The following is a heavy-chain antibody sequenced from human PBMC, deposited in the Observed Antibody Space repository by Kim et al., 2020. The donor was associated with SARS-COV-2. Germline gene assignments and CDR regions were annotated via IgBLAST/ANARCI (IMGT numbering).Heavy chain of an antibody. Sequence: GYAQKFQGRFTMTMDPSITTAYMELSSLRSEDTAVYYCARGVRTISNYDYWGQGTLVTVSS. CDR3: ARGVRTISNYDY. D-gene: IGHD3-9*01. J-gene: IGHJ4*02. V-gene: IGHV1-8*01.